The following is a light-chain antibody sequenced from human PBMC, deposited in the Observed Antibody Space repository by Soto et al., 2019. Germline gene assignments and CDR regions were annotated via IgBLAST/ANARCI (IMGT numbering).Light chain of an antibody. J-gene: IGKJ5*01. CDR3: QQLNSYPGT. Sequence: DIQLTQSPSFLSASVGDSVTITCRASQGISSYLAWYQQKPGKAPKLLIYAASSLQTGVPSRFSGSGSGTEFTLTISSLQPEDFAIYYCQQLNSYPGTFGQGTRLEIK. V-gene: IGKV1-9*01. CDR1: QGISSY. CDR2: AAS.